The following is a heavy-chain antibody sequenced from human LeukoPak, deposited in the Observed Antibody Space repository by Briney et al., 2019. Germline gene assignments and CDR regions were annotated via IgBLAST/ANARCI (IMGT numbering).Heavy chain of an antibody. V-gene: IGHV3-23*01. D-gene: IGHD3-22*01. CDR1: GFTLSSYA. J-gene: IGHJ4*02. Sequence: GGSLRLSCAASGFTLSSYAMSWVRQAPGKGLEWVSAISGSGGSTYYADSVKGRFTISRDNSKNTLYLQMNSLRAEDTAVYYCAVDPYYYDSSGYTTLGSYWGQGTLVTVSS. CDR2: ISGSGGST. CDR3: AVDPYYYDSSGYTTLGSY.